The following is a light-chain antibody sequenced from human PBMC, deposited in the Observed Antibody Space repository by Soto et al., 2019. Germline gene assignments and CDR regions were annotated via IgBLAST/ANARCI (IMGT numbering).Light chain of an antibody. CDR2: LNSDGRH. CDR3: QTWGTGMGV. CDR1: SGHSSYA. J-gene: IGLJ2*01. V-gene: IGLV4-69*01. Sequence: QPVLTQSPSASASLGASVKLTCTLSSGHSSYAIAWHQQQPEKGPRYLMKLNSDGRHSKGDGIPDRFSGSSSGAERYLTISSLQSEDEADYYFQTWGTGMGVFGGGTKLTVL.